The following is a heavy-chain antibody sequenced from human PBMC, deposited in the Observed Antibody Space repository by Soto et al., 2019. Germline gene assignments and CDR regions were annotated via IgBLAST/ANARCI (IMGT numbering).Heavy chain of an antibody. CDR1: GFTFSSYS. CDR3: ARDTVYDFWGSYYSMDV. Sequence: EVQLVESGGGLVKPGGSLRLSCAASGFTFSSYSMNWVRQAPGKGLEWVSSISSSSSYIYYADSVKGRFTISRDNAKNSLYLQLNSLRAEVTPVYYCARDTVYDFWGSYYSMDVWGQGTTVTVSS. D-gene: IGHD3-3*01. CDR2: ISSSSSYI. J-gene: IGHJ6*02. V-gene: IGHV3-21*01.